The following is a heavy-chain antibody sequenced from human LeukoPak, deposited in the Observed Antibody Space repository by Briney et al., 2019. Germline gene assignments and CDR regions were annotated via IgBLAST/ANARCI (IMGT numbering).Heavy chain of an antibody. Sequence: KPGGSLRLSCAASGFTFSNAWMNWVRQVPGKGLEWVGRIKANVDGGTTDYAAPVKGRFSISRDDSRGTLYLQMNSLKNDDTGVYYCTRESGWADYKNHAFNIWGQGTMVTVSS. V-gene: IGHV3-15*01. D-gene: IGHD4-11*01. J-gene: IGHJ3*02. CDR3: TRESGWADYKNHAFNI. CDR1: GFTFSNAW. CDR2: IKANVDGGTT.